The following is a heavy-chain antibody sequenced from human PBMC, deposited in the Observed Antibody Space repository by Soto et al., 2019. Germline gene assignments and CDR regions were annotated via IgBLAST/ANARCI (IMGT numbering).Heavy chain of an antibody. V-gene: IGHV3-30*18. CDR1: GFTFRTYA. J-gene: IGHJ4*02. CDR3: AKEYSAHHLFDY. D-gene: IGHD5-18*01. Sequence: QVQLVESGGGVVQPGTSLRLSCAASGFTFRTYAMHWVRQAPGKGLEWVAVIASDSGYKNGTGSVKGRFTIARDNSKNTLYLEMSSLRAEDTAVYYCAKEYSAHHLFDYWGLGTLVTVSP. CDR2: IASDSGYK.